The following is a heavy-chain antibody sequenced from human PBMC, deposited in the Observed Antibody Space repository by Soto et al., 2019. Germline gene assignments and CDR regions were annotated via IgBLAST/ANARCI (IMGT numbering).Heavy chain of an antibody. CDR1: GVSVSSGSYY. Sequence: SETLSLTCTVSGVSVSSGSYYWSWIRQPPGKGLEWIGYIYYGGSTNYNPSLKSRVTISVDTSKNQFSLKLSSVTAADTAVYYCARDAPKNYYDSSGLPNRSNWFDPWGQGTLVTVSS. V-gene: IGHV4-61*01. CDR3: ARDAPKNYYDSSGLPNRSNWFDP. CDR2: IYYGGST. J-gene: IGHJ5*02. D-gene: IGHD3-22*01.